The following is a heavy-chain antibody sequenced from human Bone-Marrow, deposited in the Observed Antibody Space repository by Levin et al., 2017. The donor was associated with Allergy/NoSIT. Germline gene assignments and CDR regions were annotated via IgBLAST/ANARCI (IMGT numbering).Heavy chain of an antibody. CDR2: ITPYSGVT. J-gene: IGHJ3*02. Sequence: ASVKVSCKGSGYTFIDYYVHWVRQAPGQGLEWMGWITPYSGVTNYSQKFQGRLTVTRDTSINTDYMELNRLTSDDTAVYYCARALHSVNTFDDAFDIWGQGTLVTVSS. D-gene: IGHD4-17*01. CDR1: GYTFIDYY. V-gene: IGHV1-2*02. CDR3: ARALHSVNTFDDAFDI.